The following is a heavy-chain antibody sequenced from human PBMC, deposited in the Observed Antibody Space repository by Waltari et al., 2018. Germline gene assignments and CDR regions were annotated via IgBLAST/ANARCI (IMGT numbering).Heavy chain of an antibody. CDR2: TYYRSNWYN. D-gene: IGHD3-22*01. J-gene: IGHJ6*02. CDR1: GDSVSSNSAA. CDR3: ARDNGNYYDSSGYYYYYGMDV. Sequence: QVQLQQSGPGLVKPSQTLSLTCAISGDSVSSNSAAWNWIRQSPSRGLEWLGRTYYRSNWYNDYAVSVKSRITINPDTSKNQFSLQLNSVTPEDTAVYYCARDNGNYYDSSGYYYYYGMDVLGQGTTVTVSS. V-gene: IGHV6-1*01.